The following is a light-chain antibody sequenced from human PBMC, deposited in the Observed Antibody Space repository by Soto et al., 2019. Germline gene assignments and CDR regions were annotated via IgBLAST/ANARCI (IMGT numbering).Light chain of an antibody. V-gene: IGKV3-20*01. CDR1: QSVSTSF. Sequence: EIVLMQSPGTLSLSPGERVTLSCRASQSVSTSFLAWYQQRPGQAPRLLIYSASNRATGIPDRFSGSGSGTDFTLTISRLEPEDFAVYYCQQYGLSPWTFGQGTAVEIK. CDR3: QQYGLSPWT. J-gene: IGKJ1*01. CDR2: SAS.